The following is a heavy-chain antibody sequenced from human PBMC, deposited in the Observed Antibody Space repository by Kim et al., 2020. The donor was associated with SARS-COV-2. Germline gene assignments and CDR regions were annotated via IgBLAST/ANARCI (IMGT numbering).Heavy chain of an antibody. D-gene: IGHD1-20*01. V-gene: IGHV3-53*01. CDR1: GFTVSSNY. Sequence: GGSLRLSCAASGFTVSSNYMSWVRQAPGKGLEWVSVIYSGGSTYYADSVKGRFTISRHNSKNTPYLQMNSLRAEDTAVYYCAGVGYNWNRQGAFDIWGQGTMVTVSS. CDR3: AGVGYNWNRQGAFDI. J-gene: IGHJ3*02. CDR2: IYSGGST.